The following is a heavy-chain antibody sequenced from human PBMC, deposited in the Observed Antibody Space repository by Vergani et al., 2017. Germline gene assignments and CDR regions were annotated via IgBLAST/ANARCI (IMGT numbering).Heavy chain of an antibody. CDR3: ARHRGSGGFFPSSYFYGMDV. D-gene: IGHD3-10*01. V-gene: IGHV4-38-2*01. CDR1: DSSIMTNPY. Sequence: QVQLQESGPGLVKPSETLTVTCDVSDSSIMTNPYWGWFRQSPGKGLEWIGCIQHSGDTHYNSSLKSRVSISIVSSSKFSLSLTSVTAADTAFYYCARHRGSGGFFPSSYFYGMDVWGHGTTVTVSS. CDR2: IQHSGDT. J-gene: IGHJ6*02.